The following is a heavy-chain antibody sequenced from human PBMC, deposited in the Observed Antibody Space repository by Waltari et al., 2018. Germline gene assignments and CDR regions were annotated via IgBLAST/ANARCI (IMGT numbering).Heavy chain of an antibody. V-gene: IGHV4-39*07. CDR1: GAFISSSTYY. Sequence: QLQLQESGPGLVKPSETLSLTCSVSGAFISSSTYYWGWIRQPPGTGLEWIVRINYRGSTYSTPSLRSRLPISVGTSKNQVSLKLSPVTASDTAVYYWARRNRYWYFDLWVRGTLVTVSS. D-gene: IGHD1-1*01. J-gene: IGHJ2*01. CDR2: INYRGST. CDR3: ARRNRYWYFDL.